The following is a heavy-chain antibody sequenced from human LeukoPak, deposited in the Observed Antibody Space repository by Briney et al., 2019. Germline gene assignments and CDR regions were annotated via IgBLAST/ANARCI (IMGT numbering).Heavy chain of an antibody. CDR3: ARYVVVTAYFDY. J-gene: IGHJ4*02. Sequence: SETLSLTCTVSGGSISGYYWSWIRQPPGKGLEWIGEINHSGSTNYNPSLKSRVTISVDTSKNQFSLKLSSVTAADTAVYYCARYVVVTAYFDYWGQGTLVTVSS. CDR2: INHSGST. CDR1: GGSISGYY. D-gene: IGHD2-21*02. V-gene: IGHV4-34*01.